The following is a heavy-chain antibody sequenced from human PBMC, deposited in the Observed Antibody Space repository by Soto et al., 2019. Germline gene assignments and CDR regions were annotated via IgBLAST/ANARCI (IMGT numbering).Heavy chain of an antibody. J-gene: IGHJ6*02. D-gene: IGHD2-2*01. CDR2: ISAYNGNT. V-gene: IGHV1-18*01. CDR1: GYTFTSYG. Sequence: QVQLVQSGAEGKKPGASVKVSCKASGYTFTSYGISWVRQAPGQGLEWMGWISAYNGNTNYAQKLQGSDTMTTDTSPSTAYMELRSLRSDDTAVYYCAREGYCISTSCRHYDYYGMDVWGQGTTVTVSS. CDR3: AREGYCISTSCRHYDYYGMDV.